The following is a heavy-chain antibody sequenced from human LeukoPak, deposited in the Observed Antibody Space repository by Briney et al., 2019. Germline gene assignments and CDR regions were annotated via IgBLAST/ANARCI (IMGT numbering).Heavy chain of an antibody. D-gene: IGHD6-13*01. Sequence: GASVKVSCKAIGYTFTTYGIAWVRQAPGQGLEWMGWISTYKGTTNYTQKFQGRVAMTTDTSMSTAYMELRSLRSDDTAVYYCARYSSSWYHYMDVWGKGTTVTVSS. CDR1: GYTFTTYG. CDR3: ARYSSSWYHYMDV. J-gene: IGHJ6*03. V-gene: IGHV1-18*04. CDR2: ISTYKGTT.